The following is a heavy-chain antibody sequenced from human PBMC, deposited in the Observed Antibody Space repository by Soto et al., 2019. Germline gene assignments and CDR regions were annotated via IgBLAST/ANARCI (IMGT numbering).Heavy chain of an antibody. J-gene: IGHJ6*02. CDR3: ARDRSTVTTYNYGMDV. D-gene: IGHD4-4*01. CDR1: GGSISSGGYY. CDR2: IYYSGST. V-gene: IGHV4-31*03. Sequence: SETLSLTCTVSGGSISSGGYYWSWIRQHPGKGLEWIGYIYYSGSTYYNPSLKSRVTISVDTSKNQFSLKLSSVTAADTAVYYCARDRSTVTTYNYGMDVWGQGTTVTVSS.